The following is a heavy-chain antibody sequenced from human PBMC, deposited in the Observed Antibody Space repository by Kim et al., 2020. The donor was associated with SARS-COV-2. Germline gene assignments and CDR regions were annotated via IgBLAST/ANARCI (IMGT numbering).Heavy chain of an antibody. CDR2: MNPNSGNT. J-gene: IGHJ6*03. V-gene: IGHV1-8*01. CDR1: GYTFTSYD. Sequence: ASVKVSCKASGYTFTSYDINWVRQATGQGLEWMGWMNPNSGNTGYAQKFQGRVTMTRNTSISTAYMELSSLRSEDTAVYYCARGVVPAAMIYYYYMDVWQRDHGHRLL. D-gene: IGHD2-2*01. CDR3: ARGVVPAAMIYYYYMDV.